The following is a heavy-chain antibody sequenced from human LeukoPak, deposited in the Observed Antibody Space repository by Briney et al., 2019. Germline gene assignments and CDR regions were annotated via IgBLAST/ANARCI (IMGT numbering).Heavy chain of an antibody. CDR2: ISSSSGTI. Sequence: GGSLRLSCAASGFTFSTYSMKWVRQAPGKGLEWVSYISSSSGTIYYADSVKGRFTISRDNAKNSLYLQMNGLRDEDTAVYYCARDQSDYYGSGSYSEGSYWGQGALVTVSS. CDR1: GFTFSTYS. D-gene: IGHD3-10*01. CDR3: ARDQSDYYGSGSYSEGSY. V-gene: IGHV3-48*02. J-gene: IGHJ4*02.